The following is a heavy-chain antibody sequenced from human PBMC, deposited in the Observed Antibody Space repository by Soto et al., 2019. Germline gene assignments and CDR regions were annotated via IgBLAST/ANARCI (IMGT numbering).Heavy chain of an antibody. Sequence: QVQLVQSGAEVKKPGSSVKVSCKASGGTFSSYAISWVRQAPGQGLEWMGGIIPISGTANYAQKFQGRVTITADESTSTADMELSSLRSEDTAVYSCARSQGSSTSLEIYYYYYYGMDVWGQGTTVTVSS. V-gene: IGHV1-69*01. J-gene: IGHJ6*02. CDR3: ARSQGSSTSLEIYYYYYYGMDV. CDR2: IIPISGTA. D-gene: IGHD2-2*01. CDR1: GGTFSSYA.